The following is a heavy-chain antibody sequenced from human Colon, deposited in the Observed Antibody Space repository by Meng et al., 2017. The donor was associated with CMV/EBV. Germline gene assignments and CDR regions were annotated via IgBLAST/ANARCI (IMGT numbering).Heavy chain of an antibody. Sequence: ASVPVSCQASGYTFTSYYMHWVRQAPGQGLEWMGIINPSGGSTSYAQKFQGRVTMTRDTSTSTVYMELSSLRSEDTAVYYCARDRAVVVPAALYYFDYWGQGTLVTVSS. D-gene: IGHD2-2*01. CDR2: INPSGGST. V-gene: IGHV1-46*01. CDR1: GYTFTSYY. J-gene: IGHJ4*02. CDR3: ARDRAVVVPAALYYFDY.